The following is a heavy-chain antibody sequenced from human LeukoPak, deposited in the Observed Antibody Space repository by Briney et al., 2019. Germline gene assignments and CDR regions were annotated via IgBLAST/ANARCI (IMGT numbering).Heavy chain of an antibody. CDR3: AKEGLRFFDF. V-gene: IGHV3-NL1*01. CDR1: GFTYSHYG. J-gene: IGHJ4*02. CDR2: ITSDSRGI. Sequence: GGSLRLSCVASGFTYSHYGMNWVRQAPGMGLQWVSGITSDSRGIYYADSVKGRFTISRDNSKRTLYLQMNSLRSEDTAVYYCAKEGLRFFDFWGQGTLVTVSS. D-gene: IGHD5-12*01.